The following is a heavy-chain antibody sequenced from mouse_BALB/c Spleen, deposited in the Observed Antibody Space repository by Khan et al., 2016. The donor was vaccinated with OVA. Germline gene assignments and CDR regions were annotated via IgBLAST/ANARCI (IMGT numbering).Heavy chain of an antibody. V-gene: IGHV9-3*02. D-gene: IGHD2-12*01. CDR3: AEGYYMSGSCFAS. CDR2: INTNTGEP. Sequence: QIQLVQSGPELKKPGETVKISCKASGYIFTNYGMNWVKQAPGKGLKWMGWINTNTGEPTFAEEFKERFAFSLETSANTAYLQINSLKNEDTATYFCAEGYYMSGSCFASWGKGTLVTVPA. CDR1: GYIFTNYG. J-gene: IGHJ3*01.